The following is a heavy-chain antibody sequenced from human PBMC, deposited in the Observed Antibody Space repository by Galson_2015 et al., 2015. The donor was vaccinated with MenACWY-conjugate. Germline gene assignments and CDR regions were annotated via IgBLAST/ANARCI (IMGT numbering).Heavy chain of an antibody. J-gene: IGHJ4*02. Sequence: SLRLSCAASGFTFSSYSMNWVRQAPGKGLEWVSCIGGSGNYISYADSVKGRFTISRDNAENSLYLRMDSLRVEDTALYYCVRDNSDWHFDRWGQGTLVTVSS. D-gene: IGHD6-19*01. CDR3: VRDNSDWHFDR. CDR2: IGGSGNYI. CDR1: GFTFSSYS. V-gene: IGHV3-21*06.